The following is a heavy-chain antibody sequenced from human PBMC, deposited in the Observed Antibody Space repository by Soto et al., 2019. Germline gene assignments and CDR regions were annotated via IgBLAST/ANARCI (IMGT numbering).Heavy chain of an antibody. V-gene: IGHV3-30*18. Sequence: QVQLVESGGGVVQPGRSLRLSCAASGFTFSSYGMHWVRQAPGKGLEWVAVISYDGSNKYYADSVKGRFTISRDNSKNTLYLQMNGLRAEDTAVYYCAKSSPYCYGPVFDYWGQGTLVTVSS. CDR2: ISYDGSNK. CDR1: GFTFSSYG. D-gene: IGHD5-18*01. J-gene: IGHJ4*02. CDR3: AKSSPYCYGPVFDY.